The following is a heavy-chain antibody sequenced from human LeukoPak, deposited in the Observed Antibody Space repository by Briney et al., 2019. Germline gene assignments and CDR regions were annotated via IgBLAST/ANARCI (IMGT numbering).Heavy chain of an antibody. J-gene: IGHJ3*02. V-gene: IGHV4-34*01. CDR1: GGSFSGYY. CDR3: AALGIAVADYHDAFDI. CDR2: IYHSGST. Sequence: SETLSLTCAVYGGSFSGYYWSWIRQPPGKGLEWIGSIYHSGSTYYNPSLKSRVTISVDTSKNQCSLKLSSVTAADTAVYYCAALGIAVADYHDAFDIWGQGTMVTVSS. D-gene: IGHD6-19*01.